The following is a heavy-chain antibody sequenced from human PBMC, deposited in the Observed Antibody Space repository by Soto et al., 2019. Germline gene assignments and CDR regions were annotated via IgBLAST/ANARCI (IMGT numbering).Heavy chain of an antibody. CDR3: ARVLHANYDILSGLDY. J-gene: IGHJ4*02. D-gene: IGHD3-9*01. CDR1: GYTFTSYG. Sequence: ASVKVSCTASGYTFTSYGISWLRQAPGQGLEWMGWISACNGNTNYAQKLQGRVTMTTDTSTSTAYMELRSLRSDDTAVYYCARVLHANYDILSGLDYWGQGTLVTVSS. V-gene: IGHV1-18*01. CDR2: ISACNGNT.